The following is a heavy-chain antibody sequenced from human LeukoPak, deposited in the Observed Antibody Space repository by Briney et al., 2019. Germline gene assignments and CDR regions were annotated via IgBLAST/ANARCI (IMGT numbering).Heavy chain of an antibody. V-gene: IGHV4-59*08. J-gene: IGHJ4*02. D-gene: IGHD3-22*01. CDR2: IYYSGST. CDR3: ARRSYGDYYDSSGYYPLFDY. CDR1: GGSISSYY. Sequence: ETLSLTCTVSGGSISSYYWSWIRQPPGKGLEWIGYIYYSGSTNYNPSLKSRVTISVDTSKNQFSLKLSSVTAADTAVYYCARRSYGDYYDSSGYYPLFDYWGQGTLVTVSS.